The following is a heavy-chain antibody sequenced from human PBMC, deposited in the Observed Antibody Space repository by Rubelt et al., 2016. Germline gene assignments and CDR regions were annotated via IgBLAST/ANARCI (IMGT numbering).Heavy chain of an antibody. CDR2: ISAYDGNT. CDR1: GYTFTSYG. Sequence: QVQLVQSGAEVKKPGASVKVSCKASGYTFTSYGISWVRQAPGQGLEWMGWISAYDGNTYYAQKLQGRVTMTTDTSTSTAYMELRSLRSDDTAVYYCARDRTWLVPGLDAFDIWGQGTMVTVSS. V-gene: IGHV1-18*01. CDR3: ARDRTWLVPGLDAFDI. D-gene: IGHD6-19*01. J-gene: IGHJ3*02.